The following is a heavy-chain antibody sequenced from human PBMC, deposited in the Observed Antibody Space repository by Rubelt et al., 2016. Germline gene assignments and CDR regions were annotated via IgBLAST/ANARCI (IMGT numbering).Heavy chain of an antibody. V-gene: IGHV4-39*07. CDR1: GGSISSSSYY. CDR2: IYYSGST. J-gene: IGHJ4*02. D-gene: IGHD6-13*01. Sequence: QLQLQESGPGLVKPSETLSLTCTVSGGSISSSSYYWGWIRQPPGKGLEWIGSIYYSGSTYYNPSLKSRVTISVDTSKNQFSLKLSSVTAADTAVYYCARDQGGSSWYFYFDYWGQGTLVTVSS. CDR3: ARDQGGSSWYFYFDY.